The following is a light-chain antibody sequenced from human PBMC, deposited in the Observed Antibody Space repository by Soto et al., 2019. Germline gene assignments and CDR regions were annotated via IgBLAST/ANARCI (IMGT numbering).Light chain of an antibody. V-gene: IGKV1-9*01. Sequence: DIQLTQSPSFLSASVGDRVTITCRASQGISSYLAWYQQKPGKAPKLLIYAASTLQSGVRSRFSGSGSGTEFTLTISCLQPEDFATYYCLQLNSFPIAFGQGTRLEIK. CDR2: AAS. CDR3: LQLNSFPIA. CDR1: QGISSY. J-gene: IGKJ5*01.